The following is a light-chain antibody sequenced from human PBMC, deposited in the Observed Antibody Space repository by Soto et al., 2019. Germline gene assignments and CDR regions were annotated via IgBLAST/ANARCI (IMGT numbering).Light chain of an antibody. Sequence: QSALTQPPSVSGAPGQRITISCTGSSSNIGAGYPVHWYQQLPGTAPKLLIFGNTTRPSGVPGRFSGSRSGLAITGLQAEDEADYYCQSYDSSLSGYVFGTGTKVTVL. CDR1: SSNIGAGYP. CDR2: GNT. V-gene: IGLV1-40*01. J-gene: IGLJ1*01. CDR3: QSYDSSLSGYV.